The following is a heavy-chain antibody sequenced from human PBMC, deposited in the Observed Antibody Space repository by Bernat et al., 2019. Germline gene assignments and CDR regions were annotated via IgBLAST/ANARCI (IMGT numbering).Heavy chain of an antibody. V-gene: IGHV3-30*01. D-gene: IGHD5-12*01. CDR1: GFTFSSYA. Sequence: QVQLVESGGGVVQPGRSLRLSCAASGFTFSSYAMHWVLQAPGKGLEWVAVISYDGSNKYYADSVKGRFTISRDNSKNTLYLQMNSLRAEDTAVYYCARGGYDPRTDAFDIWGQGTMVTVSS. J-gene: IGHJ3*02. CDR3: ARGGYDPRTDAFDI. CDR2: ISYDGSNK.